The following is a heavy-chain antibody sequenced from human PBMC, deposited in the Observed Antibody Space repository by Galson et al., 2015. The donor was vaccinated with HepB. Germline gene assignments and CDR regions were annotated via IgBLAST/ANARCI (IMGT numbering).Heavy chain of an antibody. CDR2: IIPIFGTA. Sequence: SVKVSCEASGVTFSSYAISWVRQAPGQGLEWMAGIIPIFGTANYAQKFQGRVTITADESTSTAYMVLSSLRSEDTAVYYCARRDVVVTAPDYYYYYGMDVWGQGTTVTVSS. CDR1: GVTFSSYA. J-gene: IGHJ6*02. D-gene: IGHD2-21*02. CDR3: ARRDVVVTAPDYYYYYGMDV. V-gene: IGHV1-69*13.